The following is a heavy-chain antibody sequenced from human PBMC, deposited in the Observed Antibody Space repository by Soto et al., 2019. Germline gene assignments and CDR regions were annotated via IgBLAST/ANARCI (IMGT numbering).Heavy chain of an antibody. CDR2: IIPIFGTA. CDR1: GGTFSSYA. D-gene: IGHD3-10*01. V-gene: IGHV1-69*06. Sequence: QVQLVQSGAEVKKPGSSVKVSCKASGGTFSSYAISWVRQAPGQGLEWMGGIIPIFGTANYAQKFQGRVTITADKSTSTAYMELSSLRSEDTAVYYCARAQNYYGSGSDYHSYYYYGMDVWGKGTTGTVSS. CDR3: ARAQNYYGSGSDYHSYYYYGMDV. J-gene: IGHJ6*04.